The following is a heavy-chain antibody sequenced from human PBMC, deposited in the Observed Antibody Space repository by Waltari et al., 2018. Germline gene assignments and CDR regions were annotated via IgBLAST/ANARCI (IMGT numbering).Heavy chain of an antibody. CDR1: GFAITTFG. V-gene: IGHV3-21*03. Sequence: EVQLVESGGGLVKPGGSLRLSCAASGFAITTFGWSWARQAPGKGREWASSGTDGGGYLYYAGAGRGRFTVSRDDAKNSLHLEMNNLRAEDTAVYYCARALTTPNDFWGQGTLVTVSS. CDR2: GTDGGGYL. D-gene: IGHD4-17*01. J-gene: IGHJ4*02. CDR3: ARALTTPNDF.